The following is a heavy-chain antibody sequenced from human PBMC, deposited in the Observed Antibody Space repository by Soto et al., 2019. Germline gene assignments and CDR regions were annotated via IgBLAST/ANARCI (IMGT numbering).Heavy chain of an antibody. J-gene: IGHJ6*02. CDR1: GYTFTGYY. V-gene: IGHV1-2*02. CDR2: INPNSGGT. CDR3: ARGAVSYGSGSPMDV. D-gene: IGHD3-10*01. Sequence: ASVKVSCKASGYTFTGYYMHWVRQAPGQGLEWMGWINPNSGGTNYAQKFQGRVTMTRDMSISTAYMELSRLRSDDTAVYYCARGAVSYGSGSPMDVWGQGTTVTVSS.